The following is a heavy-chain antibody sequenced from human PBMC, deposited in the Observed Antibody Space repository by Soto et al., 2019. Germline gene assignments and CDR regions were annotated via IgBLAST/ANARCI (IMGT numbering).Heavy chain of an antibody. CDR2: ISAGGAST. V-gene: IGHV3-23*01. J-gene: IGHJ5*02. D-gene: IGHD3-10*01. CDR1: GFTFSTYA. Sequence: PGGSLRLSCAASGFTFSTYAMSWVRQAPGKGLEWVSVISAGGASTYYADSVKGRFTISRDNSKNTLYLQMNSLRPEDTAVYYWGRGTPTGRGVFAPGGKGPLVPVS. CDR3: GRGTPTGRGVFAP.